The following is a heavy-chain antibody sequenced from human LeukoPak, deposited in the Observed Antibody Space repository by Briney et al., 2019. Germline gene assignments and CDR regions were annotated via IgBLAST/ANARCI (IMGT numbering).Heavy chain of an antibody. CDR1: GFTFSSYA. D-gene: IGHD3-22*01. CDR2: ISGSGGST. V-gene: IGHV3-23*01. CDR3: ASPVDYDSSGYYY. Sequence: PGGSLRLSCAASGFTFSSYAMSWVRQAPGKGLEWVSAISGSGGSTYYADSVKGRFTISRDNSKNTPYLQMNSLRAEDTAVYYCASPVDYDSSGYYYWGQGTLVTVSS. J-gene: IGHJ4*02.